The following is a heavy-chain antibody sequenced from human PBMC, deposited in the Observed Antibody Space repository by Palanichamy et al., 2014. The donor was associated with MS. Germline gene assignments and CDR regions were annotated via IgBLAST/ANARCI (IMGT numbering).Heavy chain of an antibody. J-gene: IGHJ4*02. Sequence: EVYLAESGGGLVQPGGSLRLSCEVTGLQFNTYWMSWVRQAPGKGPEWVANIREDGSEENYLGSVRGRFAISRDNAKNSLYLQMNSLRVEDTAVYFCASMIWGGPFDYWGQGTLVTVSS. CDR2: IREDGSEE. CDR1: GLQFNTYW. D-gene: IGHD3-3*01. V-gene: IGHV3-7*01. CDR3: ASMIWGGPFDY.